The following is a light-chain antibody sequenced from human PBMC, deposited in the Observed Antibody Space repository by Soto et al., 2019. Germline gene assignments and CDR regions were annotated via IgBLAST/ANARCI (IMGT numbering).Light chain of an antibody. V-gene: IGKV3-11*01. CDR2: DSS. Sequence: EIVLTQSPVTLSSSPGETVTLSCRASQDIDTYLAWNQQRPGQAPRLLIYDSSQRATDVPGRFSGSGSGTDYTLTISSQESDDFELYYCQQRSSWPLTFGQGTRLDI. CDR1: QDIDTY. CDR3: QQRSSWPLT. J-gene: IGKJ5*01.